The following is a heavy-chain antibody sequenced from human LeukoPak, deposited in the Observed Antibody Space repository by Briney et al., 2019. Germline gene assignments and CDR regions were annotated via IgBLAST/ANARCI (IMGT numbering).Heavy chain of an antibody. V-gene: IGHV3-30*01. CDR1: GFTFSSHA. Sequence: GGSLRLSCAASGFTFSSHAMHWVRQAPGKGLEWVAVISYDGSNKYYADSVKGRFTISRDNSKNTLHLQMNSLRAEDTAVYYCARENLNYYYYYMDVWGKGTTVTVSS. J-gene: IGHJ6*03. D-gene: IGHD1-14*01. CDR3: ARENLNYYYYYMDV. CDR2: ISYDGSNK.